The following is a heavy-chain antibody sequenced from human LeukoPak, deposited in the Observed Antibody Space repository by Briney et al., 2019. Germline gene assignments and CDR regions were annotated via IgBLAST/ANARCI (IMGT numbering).Heavy chain of an antibody. CDR3: ARGPNYYDSSGYLKFYYYYYMDV. J-gene: IGHJ6*03. V-gene: IGHV3-66*01. D-gene: IGHD3-22*01. CDR1: GFTFSSYW. Sequence: GGSLRLSCAASGFTFSSYWMSWVRQAPGKGLEWVSVIYSGGSTYYADSVKGRFTISRDNSKNTLYLQMNSLRAEDTAVYYCARGPNYYDSSGYLKFYYYYYMDVWGKGTTVTISS. CDR2: IYSGGST.